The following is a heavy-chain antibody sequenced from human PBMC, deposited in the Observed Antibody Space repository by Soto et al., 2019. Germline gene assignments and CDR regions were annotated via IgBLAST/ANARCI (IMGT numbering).Heavy chain of an antibody. Sequence: PGGSLRLSCAASGFTFSSYSMNWVRQAPGKGLEWVSSISSSSSYIYYADSVKGRFTISRDNAKNSLYLQMNSLRAEDTAVYYCARDGYYDFWSGYPNNYGMDVWGQGTTVTVSS. CDR2: ISSSSSYI. D-gene: IGHD3-3*01. J-gene: IGHJ6*02. CDR3: ARDGYYDFWSGYPNNYGMDV. V-gene: IGHV3-21*01. CDR1: GFTFSSYS.